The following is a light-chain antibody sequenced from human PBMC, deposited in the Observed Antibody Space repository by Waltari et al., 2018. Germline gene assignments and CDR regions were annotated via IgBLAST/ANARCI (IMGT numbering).Light chain of an antibody. V-gene: IGKV3-20*01. J-gene: IGKJ5*01. CDR1: QSVSSSY. Sequence: ELVLTQSTGTLSLSPGERATLSCRASQSVSSSYLAWYRQKPGQAPRLLIYGASNRATGIPDRFSGSGSGTDFTLTISRLEPEDSAVYYCHQYGSSPTFGQGTRLDIK. CDR2: GAS. CDR3: HQYGSSPT.